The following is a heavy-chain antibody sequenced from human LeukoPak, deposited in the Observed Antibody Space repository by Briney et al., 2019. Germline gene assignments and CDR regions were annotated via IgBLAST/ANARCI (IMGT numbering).Heavy chain of an antibody. V-gene: IGHV4-59*08. Sequence: SETLSLTCTVSGGSISNYYWSWIRQPPGKGLEWIGHIYYSGSTNYNPSFKSRVTISVDTSKNQFSLKLSSVTAADTAVYYCARLYYDSSGYYYFDYWGQGTLVTVS. CDR2: IYYSGST. D-gene: IGHD3-22*01. CDR3: ARLYYDSSGYYYFDY. CDR1: GGSISNYY. J-gene: IGHJ4*02.